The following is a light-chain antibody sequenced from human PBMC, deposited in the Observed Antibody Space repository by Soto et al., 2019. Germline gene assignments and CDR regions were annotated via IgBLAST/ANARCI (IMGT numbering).Light chain of an antibody. Sequence: EIVLTQSPATLSLSPGERATLSCRASQSIYTFLAWYQHKSGQAPRLLIFDATQRATGIPARFSGSGSGTDVTLTISSVETEDFEVYYCQQRASPPWTFGQGTKLEIK. CDR3: QQRASPPWT. CDR1: QSIYTF. CDR2: DAT. V-gene: IGKV3-11*01. J-gene: IGKJ2*01.